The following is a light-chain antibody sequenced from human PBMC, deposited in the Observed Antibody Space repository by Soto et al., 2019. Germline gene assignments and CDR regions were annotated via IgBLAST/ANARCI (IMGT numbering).Light chain of an antibody. CDR2: AAS. CDR3: QQYGSSPLT. V-gene: IGKV3-20*01. J-gene: IGKJ4*01. CDR1: QSVSRDY. Sequence: EIVLAQSPGTLSLSPGQRATLSCRASQSVSRDYVAWYQHKPGQAPRLLIYAASSRPSGIPDRFGGSGSGTDVTLTISRLEPEDFALYYCQQYGSSPLTFGGGTRVEF.